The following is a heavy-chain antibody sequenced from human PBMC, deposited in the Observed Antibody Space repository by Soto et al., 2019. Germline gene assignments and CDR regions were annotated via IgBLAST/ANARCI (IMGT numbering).Heavy chain of an antibody. CDR3: ARDPTIFGVVQNYGLDV. V-gene: IGHV1-18*01. D-gene: IGHD3-3*01. J-gene: IGHJ6*02. CDR1: GYTFTTFD. Sequence: QVQLVQSGAEVKKPGASVKVSCKASGYTFTTFDISWLRQAPGQGLEWMGWISAYNGYTNYAQKVKGRVTMTTDTSTSTAYMELRRLRSDDTAVYYSARDPTIFGVVQNYGLDVWGQGTTVTVSS. CDR2: ISAYNGYT.